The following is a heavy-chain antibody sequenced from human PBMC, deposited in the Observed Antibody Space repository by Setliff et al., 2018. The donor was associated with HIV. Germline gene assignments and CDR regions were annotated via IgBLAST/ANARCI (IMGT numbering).Heavy chain of an antibody. Sequence: ASVKVSCKASTYTFVSYVINWVRQAPGQGLEWMGRISAYNGNTIYAQKLQRRVIMTTDTSTSTAYMELRSLRSDDTAMYYCATQRDIVMVPGQGGFDIWAQGTMVTVSS. D-gene: IGHD2-2*01. CDR1: TYTFVSYV. V-gene: IGHV1-18*01. CDR2: ISAYNGNT. CDR3: ATQRDIVMVPGQGGFDI. J-gene: IGHJ3*02.